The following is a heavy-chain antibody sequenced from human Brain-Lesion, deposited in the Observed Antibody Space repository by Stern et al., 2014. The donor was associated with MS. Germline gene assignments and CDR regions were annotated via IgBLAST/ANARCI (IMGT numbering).Heavy chain of an antibody. CDR1: GFTFSNYW. CDR3: ARERGYSGYDWLFDY. CDR2: IKQDGSEK. Sequence: VQLVESGGGLVQPGGSLRLSCVASGFTFSNYWMSWVRPAPGKGLEWVANIKQDGSEKYYVDSVKGRFTISRDNARNSLYLEMNSLRAEETAVYYCARERGYSGYDWLFDYWGQGSLVTVSS. J-gene: IGHJ4*02. D-gene: IGHD5-12*01. V-gene: IGHV3-7*01.